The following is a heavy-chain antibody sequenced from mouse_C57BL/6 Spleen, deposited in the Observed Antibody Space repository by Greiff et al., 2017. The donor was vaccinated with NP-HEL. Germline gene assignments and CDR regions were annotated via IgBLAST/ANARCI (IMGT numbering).Heavy chain of an antibody. D-gene: IGHD2-3*01. Sequence: EVQLQESGPGLVKPSQSLSLTCSVTGYSITSGYYWNWIRQFPGNKLEWMGYISYDGSNNYNPSLKNRISITRDTSKNQFFLKLNSVTTEDTATYYCADGYYVYAMDYWGQGTSVTVSS. J-gene: IGHJ4*01. CDR3: ADGYYVYAMDY. CDR2: ISYDGSN. CDR1: GYSITSGYY. V-gene: IGHV3-6*01.